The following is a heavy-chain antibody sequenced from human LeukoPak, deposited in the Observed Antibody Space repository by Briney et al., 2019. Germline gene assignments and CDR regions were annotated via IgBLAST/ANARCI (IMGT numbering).Heavy chain of an antibody. Sequence: GGSLRLSCAASAFTFSSYSMNWVRQAPGKGLEWVPSISSSSAYIYYADSVKGRFTISRDNAKNSLYLQMNSLRAEDTAVYYCAELGITMIGGVWGKGTTVTISS. J-gene: IGHJ6*04. CDR3: AELGITMIGGV. CDR2: ISSSSAYI. D-gene: IGHD3-10*02. CDR1: AFTFSSYS. V-gene: IGHV3-21*06.